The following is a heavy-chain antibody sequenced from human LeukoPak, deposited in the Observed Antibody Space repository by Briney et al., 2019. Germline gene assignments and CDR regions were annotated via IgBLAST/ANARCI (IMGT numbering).Heavy chain of an antibody. V-gene: IGHV1-18*01. CDR3: ARDSKREYGSGSFNWFDP. J-gene: IGHJ5*02. D-gene: IGHD3-10*01. Sequence: ASVKVSCKASGYTFTGYGISWVRQAPGQGLEWMGWISAYNGNTNYAQKLQGRVTMTTDTSTSTAYMELRSLRSDDTAVYYCARDSKREYGSGSFNWFDPWGQGTLVTVSS. CDR1: GYTFTGYG. CDR2: ISAYNGNT.